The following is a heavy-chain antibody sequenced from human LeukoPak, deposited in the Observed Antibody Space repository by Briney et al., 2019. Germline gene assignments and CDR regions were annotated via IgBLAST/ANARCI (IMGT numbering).Heavy chain of an antibody. CDR1: GGSFSGYY. V-gene: IGHV4-34*01. CDR2: INHSGST. J-gene: IGHJ4*02. CDR3: ARGPGTEYYDSSGYYFDY. Sequence: SETLSLTCAVYGGSFSGYYWSWIRQPPGKGLEWIGEINHSGSTNYNPSLKSRVTISVDTSKNQFSLKLSSVTAADTAVYYCARGPGTEYYDSSGYYFDYWGQGTLATVSS. D-gene: IGHD3-22*01.